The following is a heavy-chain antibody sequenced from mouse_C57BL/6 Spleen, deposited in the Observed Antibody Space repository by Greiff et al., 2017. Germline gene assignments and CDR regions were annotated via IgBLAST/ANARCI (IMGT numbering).Heavy chain of an antibody. CDR1: GYSFTGYY. J-gene: IGHJ1*03. CDR3: ASNWDERYFDV. V-gene: IGHV1-31*01. Sequence: DVQLQASGPELVKPGASVKISCKASGYSFTGYYMPWVKQSHGNILDWIGYIYPYNGVSSYNQKFKGKATLTVDKSSSTAYMELRSLTSEDSAGYYCASNWDERYFDVWGTVTTVTVSS. D-gene: IGHD4-1*01. CDR2: IYPYNGVS.